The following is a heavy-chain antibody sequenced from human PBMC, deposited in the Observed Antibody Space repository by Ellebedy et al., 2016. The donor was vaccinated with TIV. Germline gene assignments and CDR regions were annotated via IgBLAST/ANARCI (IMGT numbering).Heavy chain of an antibody. CDR3: ARDRSHSGYER. V-gene: IGHV3-21*01. Sequence: GESLKISCAASGFTFSSYSMNWVRQAPGKGLEWVSSISSSSSYIYYADSVKGRFTISRDNAKNSVYLQMNSLRAEDTAVYYCARDRSHSGYERWGQGTLVTVSS. D-gene: IGHD5-12*01. J-gene: IGHJ4*02. CDR1: GFTFSSYS. CDR2: ISSSSSYI.